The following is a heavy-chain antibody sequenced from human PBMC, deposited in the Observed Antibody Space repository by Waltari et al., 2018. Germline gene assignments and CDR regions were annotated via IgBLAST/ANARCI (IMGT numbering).Heavy chain of an antibody. V-gene: IGHV3-21*01. J-gene: IGHJ4*02. CDR1: GFTFSSYS. CDR2: ISISSSYI. CDR3: ARDPRYCSSTSCHDY. Sequence: EVQLVESGGGLVKPGGSLRLSCAASGFTFSSYSMNWVRQAPGKGLEWVSSISISSSYIYYADSVKGRFTISRDNAKNSLYLQMNNLRAEDTAVYYCARDPRYCSSTSCHDYWGQGTLVTVSS. D-gene: IGHD2-2*01.